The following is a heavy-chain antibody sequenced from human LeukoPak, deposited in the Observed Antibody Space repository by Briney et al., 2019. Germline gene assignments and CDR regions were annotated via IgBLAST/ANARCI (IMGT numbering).Heavy chain of an antibody. J-gene: IGHJ4*02. CDR2: IIPIFGTA. D-gene: IGHD5-18*01. V-gene: IGHV1-69*13. CDR3: ARARDWAGYSYGFYY. CDR1: GGTFSSYA. Sequence: RASVKVSCKASGGTFSSYAISWVRQAPGQGLEWMGGIIPIFGTANYAQKFQGRVTITADESTSTAYMELSSLRSEDTAVYYCARARDWAGYSYGFYYWGQGTLVTVSS.